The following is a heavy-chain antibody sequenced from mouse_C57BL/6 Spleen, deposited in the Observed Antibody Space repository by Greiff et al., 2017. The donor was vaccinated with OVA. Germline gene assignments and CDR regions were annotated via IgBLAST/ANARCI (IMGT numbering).Heavy chain of an antibody. CDR3: ARDHYYGFDY. J-gene: IGHJ2*01. V-gene: IGHV3-6*01. CDR1: GYSITCGYY. CDR2: ISYDGSN. D-gene: IGHD1-2*01. Sequence: ESGPGLVKPSQSLSLTCSFTGYSITCGYYWNWIRQFPGNKLEWMGYISYDGSNNYNPSLKNRISITRDTSKNQFFLKLNSVTTEDTATYYCARDHYYGFDYWGQGTTLTVSS.